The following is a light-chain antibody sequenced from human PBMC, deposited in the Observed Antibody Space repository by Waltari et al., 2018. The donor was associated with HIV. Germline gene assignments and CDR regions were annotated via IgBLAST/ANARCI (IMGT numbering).Light chain of an antibody. CDR1: HDISNL. J-gene: IGKJ3*01. Sequence: DIQMTQSPSSLSASVGDRVTITCRASHDISNLLNWYQQKPGKAPKRLIYDASNLETGVPSRFSGSGSGTDFAFTISILQPEDFATYYCQQYDILPFTFGPGTKVDIK. CDR3: QQYDILPFT. V-gene: IGKV1-33*01. CDR2: DAS.